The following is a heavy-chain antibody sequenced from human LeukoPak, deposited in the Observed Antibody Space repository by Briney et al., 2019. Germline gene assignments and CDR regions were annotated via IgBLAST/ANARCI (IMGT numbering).Heavy chain of an antibody. V-gene: IGHV4-59*12. D-gene: IGHD3-22*01. CDR2: IYYSGST. Sequence: SETLSLTCAVYGGSFSGYYWSWIRQPPGKGLEWIGYIYYSGSTNYNPSLKSRVTISVDTSRNQFSLKLNSVTAADTAVYYCAKSNGYGLIDIWGQGTMTVSS. J-gene: IGHJ3*02. CDR1: GGSFSGYY. CDR3: AKSNGYGLIDI.